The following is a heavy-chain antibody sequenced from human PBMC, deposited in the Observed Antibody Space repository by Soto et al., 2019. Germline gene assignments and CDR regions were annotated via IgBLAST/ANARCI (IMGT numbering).Heavy chain of an antibody. Sequence: QVQLQESGPGLVKPSQTLSLTCTVSGGSISSGGYYWSRIRQHPGKGLEWIGYIYYSGSTYYNPSLTSRVTVSVDTSKNQFSRKLISVNAADTAVYYCAKEEMVRGDPLGGMDVWGQGTTVTVSS. CDR1: GGSISSGGYY. V-gene: IGHV4-31*03. D-gene: IGHD3-10*01. J-gene: IGHJ6*02. CDR3: AKEEMVRGDPLGGMDV. CDR2: IYYSGST.